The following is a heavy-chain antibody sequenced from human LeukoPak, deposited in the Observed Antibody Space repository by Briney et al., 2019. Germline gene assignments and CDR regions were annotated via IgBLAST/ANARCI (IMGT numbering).Heavy chain of an antibody. J-gene: IGHJ5*02. CDR2: IYYSGST. V-gene: IGHV4-31*03. Sequence: TLSLTCTVSGGSISSGGYYWSWIRQHPGKGLEWIGYIYYSGSTYYNPTLKSRVTISVDTSKNQFSLKLSSVTAAATAVYYCAREHQTTVVKADPCFDPWGQGTLVTVSS. CDR3: AREHQTTVVKADPCFDP. CDR1: GGSISSGGYY. D-gene: IGHD4-23*01.